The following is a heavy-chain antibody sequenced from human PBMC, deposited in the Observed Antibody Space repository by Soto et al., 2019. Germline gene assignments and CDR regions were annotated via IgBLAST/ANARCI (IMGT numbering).Heavy chain of an antibody. J-gene: IGHJ6*02. CDR3: AKKDETLFYYYYGMDV. D-gene: IGHD2-15*01. V-gene: IGHV3-30*18. CDR1: GFTFSSYG. Sequence: GGSLRLSCAASGFTFSSYGMHWVRQAPGKGLEWVAVISYDGSNKYYADSVKGRFTISRDNSKNTLYLHMNSLRAEDTAVYYCAKKDETLFYYYYGMDVWGQGTTVTVSS. CDR2: ISYDGSNK.